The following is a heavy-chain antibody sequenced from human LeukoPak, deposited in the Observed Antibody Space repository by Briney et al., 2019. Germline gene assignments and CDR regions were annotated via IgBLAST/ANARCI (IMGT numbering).Heavy chain of an antibody. D-gene: IGHD1-26*01. J-gene: IGHJ6*03. Sequence: SETLSLTCAVSGYSISSGYYWGWIRQPPGKGLEWIGNIHHSGSTYYNPSLKSRVTISVDTSKNQFSLKLSSVTAADTAVYYCARDPRVAGASYYYYYMDVWGKGTKVTVSS. CDR3: ARDPRVAGASYYYYYMDV. CDR1: GYSISSGYY. V-gene: IGHV4-38-2*02. CDR2: IHHSGST.